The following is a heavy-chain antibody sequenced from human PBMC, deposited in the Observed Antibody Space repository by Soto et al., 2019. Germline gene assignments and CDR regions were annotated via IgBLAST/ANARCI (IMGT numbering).Heavy chain of an antibody. CDR1: GFTFSSYW. D-gene: IGHD2-15*01. CDR2: IKQDGSEK. J-gene: IGHJ3*02. Sequence: GALRLSCAASGFTFSSYWMSWVRQAPGKGLEWVANIKQDGSEKYYVDSVKGRFTISRDNAKNSLYLQMNSLRAEDTAVYYCAREADPDAFDIWGQGTMVTVSS. V-gene: IGHV3-7*01. CDR3: AREADPDAFDI.